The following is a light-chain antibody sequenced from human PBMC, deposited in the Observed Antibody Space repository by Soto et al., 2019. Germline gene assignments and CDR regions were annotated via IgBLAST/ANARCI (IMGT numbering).Light chain of an antibody. CDR1: VGL. Sequence: QSALTQPASVSGSPGQSITISCTGTVGLVSWYQQHPGKVPKLIIYDDTKRPSGVSSRFSGSKSGNTASLTISGLLAEDEADYYCGSYAGSYTYVVFGGGTKLTVL. V-gene: IGLV2-23*01. CDR2: DDT. J-gene: IGLJ2*01. CDR3: GSYAGSYTYVV.